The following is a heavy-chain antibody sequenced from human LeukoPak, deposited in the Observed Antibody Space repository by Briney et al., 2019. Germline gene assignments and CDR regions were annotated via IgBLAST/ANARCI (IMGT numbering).Heavy chain of an antibody. CDR3: TRDKGFLHWYFDL. V-gene: IGHV3-66*01. J-gene: IGHJ2*01. CDR2: IHSDGKT. Sequence: QTGGSLRLSCAVSGFTVSNNYMSWVRQAPGKGLEWVSVIHSDGKTYYADSVKGRFIISRDNSNNMVFLQMDSLRAEDTAFYYCTRDKGFLHWYFDLWGRGTLVTVSS. CDR1: GFTVSNNY. D-gene: IGHD2/OR15-2a*01.